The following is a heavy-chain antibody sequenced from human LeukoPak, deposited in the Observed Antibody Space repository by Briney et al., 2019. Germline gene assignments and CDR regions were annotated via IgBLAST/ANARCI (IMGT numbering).Heavy chain of an antibody. V-gene: IGHV1-3*01. D-gene: IGHD3-10*01. Sequence: ASVKVSCKASGYTFTNSAIHWVRQAPGQRLEWMGWINAGNGNTKYSQKFQGRVTISRDTSANTAYMELSSLRSEDMAIYYCARGDYYGSGTFDKWLDPWGQGTLVTVSS. J-gene: IGHJ5*02. CDR2: INAGNGNT. CDR3: ARGDYYGSGTFDKWLDP. CDR1: GYTFTNSA.